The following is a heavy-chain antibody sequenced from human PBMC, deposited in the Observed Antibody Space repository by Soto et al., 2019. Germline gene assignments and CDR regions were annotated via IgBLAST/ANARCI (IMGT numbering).Heavy chain of an antibody. CDR3: ARDPSYYGMDV. CDR2: ISYDGSNK. Sequence: PGGSLRLSCAASGFTFSSYGMHWVRQALGKGLEWVAVISYDGSNKYYADSVKGRFTISRDNAKNTLYLQMTSLRADDTAVYYCARDPSYYGMDVWGQGTTVTVSS. CDR1: GFTFSSYG. V-gene: IGHV3-30*03. J-gene: IGHJ6*02.